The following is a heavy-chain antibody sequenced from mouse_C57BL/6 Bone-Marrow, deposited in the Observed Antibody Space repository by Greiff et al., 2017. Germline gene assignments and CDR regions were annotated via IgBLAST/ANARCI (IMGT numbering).Heavy chain of an antibody. J-gene: IGHJ2*01. V-gene: IGHV1-81*01. CDR2: IYPRSGNT. Sequence: QVQLQQSGAELARPGASVKLSCKASGYTFTSYGISWVKQRTGQGLEWIGEIYPRSGNTYYNEKFKGKATLTADKSSSTAYMELRSLTSEDSAVYFCARYRPTVAGYYFDYWGQGTTLTVSS. CDR1: GYTFTSYG. CDR3: ARYRPTVAGYYFDY. D-gene: IGHD1-1*01.